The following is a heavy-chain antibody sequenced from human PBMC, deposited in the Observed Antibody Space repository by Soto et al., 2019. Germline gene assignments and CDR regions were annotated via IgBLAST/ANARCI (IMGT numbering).Heavy chain of an antibody. CDR1: GFTFSSYW. CDR3: ARTELELPHFFFIDY. D-gene: IGHD1-7*01. Sequence: GGSLRLSCAASGFTFSSYWMSWVRQAPGKGLEWVANIKQDGSEKYYVDSVKGRFTISRGNAKNSLYLQMNSLRAEDTAVYYCARTELELPHFFFIDYWGQGTLVTVSS. V-gene: IGHV3-7*01. J-gene: IGHJ4*02. CDR2: IKQDGSEK.